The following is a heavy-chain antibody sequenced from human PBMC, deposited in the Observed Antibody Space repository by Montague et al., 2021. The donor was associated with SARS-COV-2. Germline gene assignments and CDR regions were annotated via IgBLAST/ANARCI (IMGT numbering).Heavy chain of an antibody. Sequence: QSGAEVKKPGESLRISCKGSGYSFTTYWINWVRQMPGKGLEWMGKIDPNDSNAYYSPSFQGHVTISVDKSISTAYLQWSSLKASDTAMFYCATPDYWGQGTLVTVSS. J-gene: IGHJ4*02. CDR3: ATPDY. V-gene: IGHV5-10-1*01. CDR1: GYSFTTYW. CDR2: IDPNDSNA.